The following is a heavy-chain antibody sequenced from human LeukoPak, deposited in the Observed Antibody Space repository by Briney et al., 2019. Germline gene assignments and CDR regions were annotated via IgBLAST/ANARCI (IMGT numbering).Heavy chain of an antibody. CDR3: AKSLRNGSGWASDY. Sequence: GGSLRLSCVASGFTFSRYWMSWVRQVPRKGLEWVANIKQDGSEKYYVDSVKGRFTISRDNAKNSLYLQINSLKVEDTAVYYCAKSLRNGSGWASDYWGQGTLVTVSS. CDR2: IKQDGSEK. CDR1: GFTFSRYW. D-gene: IGHD6-19*01. J-gene: IGHJ4*02. V-gene: IGHV3-7*03.